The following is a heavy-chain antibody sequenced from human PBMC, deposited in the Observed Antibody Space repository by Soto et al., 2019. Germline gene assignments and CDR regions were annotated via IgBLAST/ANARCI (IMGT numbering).Heavy chain of an antibody. CDR2: IDPSDSYT. CDR3: ARRHYYDSSGYYGDGAFDI. Sequence: VESLKISCKGSGYSFATYWISWVRQMPVKVLEWMGKIDPSDSYTNYSPSFQGHVTISADKSISTAYLQWSGLKASDTAMYYCARRHYYDSSGYYGDGAFDIWGQGTMVTVSS. V-gene: IGHV5-10-1*01. D-gene: IGHD3-22*01. CDR1: GYSFATYW. J-gene: IGHJ3*02.